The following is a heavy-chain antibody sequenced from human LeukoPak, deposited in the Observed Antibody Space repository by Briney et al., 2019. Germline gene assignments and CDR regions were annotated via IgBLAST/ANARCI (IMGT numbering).Heavy chain of an antibody. Sequence: SETLSLTCTVSGVSISSGGYYWSWIRQHPGKGLEWIGYIYYSGSTYYNPSLKSRVTISVDTSKNQFSLKLSSVTAADTAVNYCARDDYYDSSGYDWGQGTLVTVSS. CDR2: IYYSGST. CDR1: GVSISSGGYY. D-gene: IGHD3-22*01. CDR3: ARDDYYDSSGYD. J-gene: IGHJ4*02. V-gene: IGHV4-31*03.